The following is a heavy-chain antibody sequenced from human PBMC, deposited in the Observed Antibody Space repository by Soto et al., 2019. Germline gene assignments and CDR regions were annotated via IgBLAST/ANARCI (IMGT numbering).Heavy chain of an antibody. Sequence: HPVGSLRLSCASSVCTFSNYPMSWVRHSPGKWLEWVSGISGSGETPYYADSVKGRFTISRDNYKNMLYLQMNSLRAEDTAVYYCAKDRRITMVRGVLRAFDSWGQGNLDTVSS. D-gene: IGHD3-10*01. CDR2: ISGSGETP. CDR1: VCTFSNYP. J-gene: IGHJ4*01. V-gene: IGHV3-23*01. CDR3: AKDRRITMVRGVLRAFDS.